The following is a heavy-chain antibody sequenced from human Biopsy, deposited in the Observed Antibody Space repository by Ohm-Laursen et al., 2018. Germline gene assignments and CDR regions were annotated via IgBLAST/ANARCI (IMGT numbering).Heavy chain of an antibody. D-gene: IGHD3-16*01. J-gene: IGHJ3*02. CDR3: ARLTGDYIWGNWRINHDPFDI. CDR1: GGSFSGYY. V-gene: IGHV4-34*01. CDR2: VSHSGST. Sequence: PPGTLSLTCAVSGGSFSGYYWSWIRQTPGKGLEWIGEVSHSGSTNYSPSLKSRVTISVDTSKNQFSLNLSSVTAADTAVYYCARLTGDYIWGNWRINHDPFDIWDQGTSVTVSS.